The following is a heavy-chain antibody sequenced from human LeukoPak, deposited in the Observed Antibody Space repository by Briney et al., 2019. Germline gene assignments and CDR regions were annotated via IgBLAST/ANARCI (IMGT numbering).Heavy chain of an antibody. V-gene: IGHV4-34*01. CDR1: GGSFSDYY. J-gene: IGHJ4*02. Sequence: PSETLSLTCAVSGGSFSDYYWSWVRQPPGMGLEWIGEINHFGRTNYNPYLKSRLAISIDTSKNQISLRLNSVTAADTAVYYCARGSSSGYYPIDFWGQGTLVTVSS. CDR3: ARGSSSGYYPIDF. CDR2: INHFGRT. D-gene: IGHD3-22*01.